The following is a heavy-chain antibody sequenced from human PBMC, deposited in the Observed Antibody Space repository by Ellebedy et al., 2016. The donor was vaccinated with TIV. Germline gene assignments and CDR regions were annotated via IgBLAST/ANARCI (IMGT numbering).Heavy chain of an antibody. Sequence: SETLSLXXTVSGGSISSSSYYWGWIRQPPGKGLEWIGSIYYSGSTYYNPSLKSRVTISVDTSKNQFSLKLSSVTAADTAVYYCATNYYDSSGPRPLYYYYYGMDVWGQGTTVTVSS. V-gene: IGHV4-39*01. CDR3: ATNYYDSSGPRPLYYYYYGMDV. CDR1: GGSISSSSYY. J-gene: IGHJ6*02. D-gene: IGHD3-22*01. CDR2: IYYSGST.